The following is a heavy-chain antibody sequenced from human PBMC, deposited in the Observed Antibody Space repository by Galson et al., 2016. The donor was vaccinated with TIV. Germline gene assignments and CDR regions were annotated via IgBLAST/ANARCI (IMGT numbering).Heavy chain of an antibody. J-gene: IGHJ6*03. D-gene: IGHD3-3*01. CDR2: TYYRSEWYN. CDR1: GDSVSSISAA. Sequence: CAISGDSVSSISAAWNWIRQSPSRGLEWLGRTYYRSEWYNDYAVSVKSRMSINPDTSKNQFSLQLRSVTPEDTGVYYCTRGIQEWLPPQYYYCMDVWGKGTPVTVSS. V-gene: IGHV6-1*01. CDR3: TRGIQEWLPPQYYYCMDV.